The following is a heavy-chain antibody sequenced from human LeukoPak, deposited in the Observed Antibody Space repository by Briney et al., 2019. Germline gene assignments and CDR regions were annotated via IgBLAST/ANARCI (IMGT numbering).Heavy chain of an antibody. J-gene: IGHJ4*02. CDR1: GGSISSSSYY. CDR3: AILVDTAMVPYYFDY. Sequence: SETLSLTCTVSGGSISSSSYYWGWIRQPPGKGLEWIGSIYYSGSTYYNPSLKSRVTISVDTSKNQFSLKLSSVTAADTAVYYCAILVDTAMVPYYFDYWGQGTLVTVSS. V-gene: IGHV4-39*07. CDR2: IYYSGST. D-gene: IGHD5-18*01.